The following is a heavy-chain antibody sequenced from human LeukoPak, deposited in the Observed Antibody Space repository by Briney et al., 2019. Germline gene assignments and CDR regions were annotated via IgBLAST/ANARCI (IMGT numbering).Heavy chain of an antibody. D-gene: IGHD6-13*01. CDR3: ARAPIAAAGTYYYYMDV. J-gene: IGHJ6*03. CDR2: IYYSGST. CDR1: GGSISSYY. V-gene: IGHV4-59*01. Sequence: SETLSLTCTVSGGSISSYYWSWIREPPGMGLEWIGYIYYSGSTNYNPSLKSRVTISVDTSKNQFSLKLSSVTAADTAVYYCARAPIAAAGTYYYYMDVWGKGTTVTISS.